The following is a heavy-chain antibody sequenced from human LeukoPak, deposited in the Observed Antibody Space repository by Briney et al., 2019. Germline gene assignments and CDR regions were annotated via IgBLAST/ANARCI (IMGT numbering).Heavy chain of an antibody. V-gene: IGHV1-2*06. J-gene: IGHJ4*02. CDR1: GYMFTGYY. CDR2: INPNTGGT. CDR3: ARDRSGYYDSSGYYWSNDY. D-gene: IGHD3-22*01. Sequence: GASVKVSCKASGYMFTGYYFHWVRQAPGQGLEWMGRINPNTGGTNYAQKFQGRVTLTRDTPISTVYMELSGLRSDDTAVYYCARDRSGYYDSSGYYWSNDYWGQGTLVTVSS.